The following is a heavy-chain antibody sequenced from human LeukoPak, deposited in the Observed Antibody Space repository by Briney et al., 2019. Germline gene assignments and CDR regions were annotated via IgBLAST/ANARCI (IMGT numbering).Heavy chain of an antibody. V-gene: IGHV4-4*07. CDR3: ARDTGNYVWGSYRLYYFDY. Sequence: SETLSLTCTVSGGSISSYYWSWIRQPAGKGLEWIGRIYTSGSTNYNPSLKSRVTMSVDTSKNQFALKLSSVPAADTAVHYCARDTGNYVWGSYRLYYFDYWGQGTLVTVSS. CDR1: GGSISSYY. CDR2: IYTSGST. D-gene: IGHD3-16*02. J-gene: IGHJ4*02.